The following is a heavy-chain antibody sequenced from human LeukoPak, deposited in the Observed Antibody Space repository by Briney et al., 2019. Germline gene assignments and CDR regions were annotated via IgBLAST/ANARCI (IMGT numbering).Heavy chain of an antibody. CDR3: ARDGRISPYSGMDV. J-gene: IGHJ6*02. D-gene: IGHD1-26*01. CDR2: IYYTGST. CDR1: GGSFSGYY. V-gene: IGHV4-59*01. Sequence: SGTLSLTCAVYGGSFSGYYWSWVHQRPRPGLELIGYIYYTGSTDYNPSLKSRVSISVDTSKNQFSLKLNSVTPADTAVYYCARDGRISPYSGMDVWGQGTTVTVSS.